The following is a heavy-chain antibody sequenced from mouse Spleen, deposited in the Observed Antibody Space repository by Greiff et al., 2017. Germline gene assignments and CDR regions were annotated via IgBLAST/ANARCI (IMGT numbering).Heavy chain of an antibody. V-gene: IGHV1-69*01. CDR2: IDPSDSYT. CDR3: ARADVAY. Sequence: VQLQQPGAELVMPGASVKLSCKASGYTFTSYWMHWVKQRPGQGLEWIGEIDPSDSYTNYNQKFKGKATLTVDKSSSTAYMQLSSLTSEDSAVYYWARADVAYWGQGTLVTVSA. J-gene: IGHJ3*01. CDR1: GYTFTSYW.